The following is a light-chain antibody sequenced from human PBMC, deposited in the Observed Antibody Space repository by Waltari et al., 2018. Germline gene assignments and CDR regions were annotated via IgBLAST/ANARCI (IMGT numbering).Light chain of an antibody. V-gene: IGKV3-20*01. CDR1: QRVNSNY. CDR3: HQYGSSPPKT. J-gene: IGKJ1*01. Sequence: EIVLTQSPGTLSLSPGERATLSCRASQRVNSNYLAWYQQTPVQAPRPLIYGASNMATVIPDRFSGSVSGTDVTLTISRLEPEDFAVYYCHQYGSSPPKTFGQGTKVEIK. CDR2: GAS.